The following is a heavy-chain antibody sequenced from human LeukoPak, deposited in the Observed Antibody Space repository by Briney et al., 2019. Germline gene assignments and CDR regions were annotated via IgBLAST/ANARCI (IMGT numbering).Heavy chain of an antibody. V-gene: IGHV4-38-2*02. CDR3: ARGDDSLPNWFDP. D-gene: IGHD3-3*01. CDR2: IYHSGST. CDR1: GYSISSGYY. Sequence: SETLSLTCTVSGYSISSGYYWGWIRQPPGKGLEWIGSIYHSGSTYYNPSLKSRVTISVDTSKNQFSLILSSVTAADTAVYYCARGDDSLPNWFDPWGQGTLVTVSS. J-gene: IGHJ5*02.